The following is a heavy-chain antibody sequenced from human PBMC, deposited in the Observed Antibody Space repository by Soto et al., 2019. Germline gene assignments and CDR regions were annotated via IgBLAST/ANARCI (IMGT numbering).Heavy chain of an antibody. CDR1: GVPISTDDYY. CDR3: ASGKRVDGSHYLDN. D-gene: IGHD1-26*01. V-gene: IGHV4-30-4*01. Sequence: NPSETLSLTCTVSGVPISTDDYYWTWIRQPPGKGLEWIGYIYYSGSTYYNWSLKSRVTISIDTSKNQFSLNLSSVTAADTAVYYCASGKRVDGSHYLDNWGQGTLVTVSS. J-gene: IGHJ4*02. CDR2: IYYSGST.